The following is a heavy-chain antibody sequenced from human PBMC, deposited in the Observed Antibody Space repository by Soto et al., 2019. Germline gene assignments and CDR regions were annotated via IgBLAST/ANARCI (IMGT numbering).Heavy chain of an antibody. CDR3: ARGKRWGYCSGGSCHTPPFDY. Sequence: QVQLQQWGAGLLKPSETLSLTCAVYGGSFSGYYWSWIRQPPGKGLEWIGEINHSGSTNYNPSLKSRVATSVDTSNNQFSRKLSSVTAADTAVYYCARGKRWGYCSGGSCHTPPFDYWGQGTLVTVSS. V-gene: IGHV4-34*01. J-gene: IGHJ4*02. D-gene: IGHD2-15*01. CDR2: INHSGST. CDR1: GGSFSGYY.